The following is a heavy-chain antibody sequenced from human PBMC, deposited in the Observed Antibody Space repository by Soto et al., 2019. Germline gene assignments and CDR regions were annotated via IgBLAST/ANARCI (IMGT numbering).Heavy chain of an antibody. CDR2: IIPIFGTA. CDR1: GGTFSSYA. V-gene: IGHV1-69*01. J-gene: IGHJ6*02. CDR3: ARESGELELPYYYYGMDV. Sequence: QVQLVQSGAEVKKPGSSVKVSCKASGGTFSSYAISWVRQAPGQGLEWMGGIIPIFGTANYAQKFQGRVTITADESTSSAYMELSSLRSEDTAVYYCARESGELELPYYYYGMDVRGQGTTVTVSS. D-gene: IGHD1-7*01.